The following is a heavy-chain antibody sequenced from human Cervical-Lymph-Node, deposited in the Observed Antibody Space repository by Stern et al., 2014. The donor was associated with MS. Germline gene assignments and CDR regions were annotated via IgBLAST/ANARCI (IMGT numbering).Heavy chain of an antibody. V-gene: IGHV3-33*08. CDR2: IWYDGSNK. D-gene: IGHD4-23*01. CDR3: AREGGNTAEYFQH. Sequence: VQLVESGGGVVQPGRPLRLSCAASGFTFSSSGMHWVRQAPGKGLEWLALIWYDGSNKYYADSVKGRFTISRDNSKNTLYLQMNSLRAEDTAVYYCAREGGNTAEYFQHWGQGTLVTVSS. J-gene: IGHJ1*01. CDR1: GFTFSSSG.